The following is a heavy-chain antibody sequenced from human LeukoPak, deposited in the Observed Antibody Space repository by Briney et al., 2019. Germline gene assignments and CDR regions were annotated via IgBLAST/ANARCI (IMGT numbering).Heavy chain of an antibody. CDR3: AGDSSGYYYGTNDY. J-gene: IGHJ4*02. CDR1: GFTFSDYY. D-gene: IGHD3-22*01. V-gene: IGHV3-11*01. CDR2: ISSSGSTI. Sequence: TGGSLRLSCAASGFTFSDYYMSWIRQAPRKGLEWVSYISSSGSTIYYADSVKGRFTISRDNSKNTLYLQMNSLRAEDTAVYYCAGDSSGYYYGTNDYWGQGTLVTVSS.